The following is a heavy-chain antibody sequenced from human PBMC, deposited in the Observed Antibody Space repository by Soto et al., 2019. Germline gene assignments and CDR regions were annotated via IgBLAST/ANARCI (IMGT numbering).Heavy chain of an antibody. CDR3: TRGPSGDKVDY. D-gene: IGHD7-27*01. V-gene: IGHV4-30-4*01. CDR1: DDSISDVNYY. J-gene: IGHJ4*02. CDR2: IYDGGST. Sequence: QVQLQGSGPRLVKPSQTLSLTCTVSDDSISDVNYYWSWIRQSPDKGLEWIEHIYDGGSTYSNPSLKSRVTVSIDTSKNQFSLQLSSMSAADTAVYYCTRGPSGDKVDYWGQGTLVTVSS.